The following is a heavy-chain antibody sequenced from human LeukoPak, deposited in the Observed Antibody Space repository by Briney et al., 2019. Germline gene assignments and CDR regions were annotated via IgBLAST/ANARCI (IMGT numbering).Heavy chain of an antibody. V-gene: IGHV4-38-2*01. D-gene: IGHD5-18*01. J-gene: IGHJ4*02. CDR2: IYHSGST. CDR1: GYSISSGYY. Sequence: SETLSLTCAVSGYSISSGYYWGWIRPPPGKGLEWIGSIYHSGSTYYNPSLKSRVTISVDTSKNQFSLKLSSVTAAGTAVYYCARVGVQRTFDYWGQGTLVTVSS. CDR3: ARVGVQRTFDY.